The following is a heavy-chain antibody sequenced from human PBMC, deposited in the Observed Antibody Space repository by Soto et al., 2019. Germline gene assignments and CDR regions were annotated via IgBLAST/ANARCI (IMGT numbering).Heavy chain of an antibody. CDR1: GGSISSGGHY. CDR2: IYDSGST. CDR3: ARGNFDWSIDY. V-gene: IGHV4-31*03. J-gene: IGHJ4*02. Sequence: QVQLQESGPGLVKPSQTLSLMCTVSGGSISSGGHYWYWIRQPPGKGLECIGHIYDSGSTYYSPSLKSRVTMSVGTSKSQFSLKLSSVTAADMAVYYCARGNFDWSIDYWGQGTLVTVSS. D-gene: IGHD3-9*01.